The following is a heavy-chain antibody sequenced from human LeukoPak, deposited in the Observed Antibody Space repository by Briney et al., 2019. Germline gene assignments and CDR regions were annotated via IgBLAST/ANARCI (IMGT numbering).Heavy chain of an antibody. CDR3: ARNSKGGGSFDY. J-gene: IGHJ4*02. Sequence: GGSLRLSCAASGFTFSSYSMNWVRQAPGKGLEWVSSISSSSSYIYYADSVKGRFTISRDNAKNSLYLQMNSLRAEDTAVYYWARNSKGGGSFDYGGKETLVTVS. D-gene: IGHD6-13*01. CDR2: ISSSSSYI. V-gene: IGHV3-21*01. CDR1: GFTFSSYS.